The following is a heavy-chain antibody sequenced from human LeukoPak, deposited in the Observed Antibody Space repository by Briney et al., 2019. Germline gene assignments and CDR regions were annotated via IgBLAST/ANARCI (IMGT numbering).Heavy chain of an antibody. V-gene: IGHV4-4*07. CDR2: IYTSGST. Sequence: SETLSLTCTVSGGSISSYYWSWIRQPAGKGLEWIGRIYTSGSTNYNPSLKSRVTISVDTSKNQFPLKLSSVTAADTAVYYCARGGYDILTVDYWGQGTLVTVSS. CDR3: ARGGYDILTVDY. CDR1: GGSISSYY. D-gene: IGHD3-9*01. J-gene: IGHJ4*02.